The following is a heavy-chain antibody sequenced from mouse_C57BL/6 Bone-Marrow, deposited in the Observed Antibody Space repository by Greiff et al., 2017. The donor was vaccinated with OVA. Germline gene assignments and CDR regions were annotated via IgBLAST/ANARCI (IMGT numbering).Heavy chain of an antibody. D-gene: IGHD1-1*02. Sequence: QVQLQQSGAELVRPGTSVKVSCKASGYAFTNYLIEWVKQRPGQGLEWIGVINPGCGGTNYNEKFKGKATLTADKSSSTAYMQLSSLTSEDSAVYFCARYGLYFDYWGQGTTLTVSS. J-gene: IGHJ2*01. CDR3: ARYGLYFDY. V-gene: IGHV1-54*01. CDR2: INPGCGGT. CDR1: GYAFTNYL.